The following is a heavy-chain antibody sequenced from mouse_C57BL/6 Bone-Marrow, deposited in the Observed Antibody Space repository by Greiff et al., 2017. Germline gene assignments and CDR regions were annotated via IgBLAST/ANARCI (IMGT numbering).Heavy chain of an antibody. V-gene: IGHV5-16*01. CDR1: GFTFSDYY. J-gene: IGHJ3*01. Sequence: EVKVVESEGGLVQPGSSMKLSCTASGFTFSDYYMAWVRQVPEKGLEWVANINYDGSSTYYLDSLKSRFIISRDNAKNILYLQMSSLKSEDTATYYCARDSSGSFAYWGQGTMVT. CDR2: INYDGSST. CDR3: ARDSSGSFAY. D-gene: IGHD3-2*02.